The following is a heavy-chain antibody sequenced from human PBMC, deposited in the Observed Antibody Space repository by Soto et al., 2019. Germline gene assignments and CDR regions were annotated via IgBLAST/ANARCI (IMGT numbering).Heavy chain of an antibody. Sequence: PGGSLRLSCAASGLTVSGSYMTWVRQAPGMGLQWVSVIYSDGSTYYADSVKGRFSISRDIAKNMLYLQMNSLRAEDTAVYYCAEDQSIAARLVELSYWGQGTLVTVSS. D-gene: IGHD6-6*01. CDR2: IYSDGST. V-gene: IGHV3-53*01. CDR3: AEDQSIAARLVELSY. J-gene: IGHJ4*02. CDR1: GLTVSGSY.